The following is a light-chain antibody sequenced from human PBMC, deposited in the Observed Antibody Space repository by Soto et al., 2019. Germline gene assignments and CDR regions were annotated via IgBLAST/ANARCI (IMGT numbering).Light chain of an antibody. CDR1: RSDVGGYNF. V-gene: IGLV2-14*01. Sequence: QSALTQPASVSLSPGQSITISCTGTRSDVGGYNFVSWYQHHPGKAPKLMIYEVSNRPSGVSNRFSGSKSGNTASLTISGLQAEDEADYYCKSYTSSSLNVFGTGTKVTVL. J-gene: IGLJ1*01. CDR2: EVS. CDR3: KSYTSSSLNV.